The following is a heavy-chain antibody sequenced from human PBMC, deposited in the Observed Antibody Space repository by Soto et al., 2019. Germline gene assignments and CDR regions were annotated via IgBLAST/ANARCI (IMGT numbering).Heavy chain of an antibody. CDR2: TNYSGST. J-gene: IGHJ4*02. D-gene: IGHD3-10*01. CDR3: ARENYYALDY. Sequence: PSETLSLTCTVSSGSISSYNWNWVRQPPGKGLEWIGFTNYSGSTHYNPSLKSRVTISLDTSKNQFSLKLKSVTAADTAVYYCARENYYALDYWGPGTLVTVSS. CDR1: SGSISSYN. V-gene: IGHV4-59*01.